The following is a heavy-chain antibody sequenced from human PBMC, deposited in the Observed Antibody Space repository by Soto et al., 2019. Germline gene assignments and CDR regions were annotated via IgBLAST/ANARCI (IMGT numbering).Heavy chain of an antibody. CDR2: VYYTGST. V-gene: IGHV4-59*01. CDR3: ARSVEVPGAHIDY. J-gene: IGHJ4*02. CDR1: GGSISGSY. Sequence: PSETLSLTCSVSGGSISGSYWSWIRQSPGKGLEWLGYVYYTGSTNYSPSLRSRVSISVDTSKNEFSLRLSSVTAADTAVYFCARSVEVPGAHIDYWGQGTRVTVSS. D-gene: IGHD2-8*02.